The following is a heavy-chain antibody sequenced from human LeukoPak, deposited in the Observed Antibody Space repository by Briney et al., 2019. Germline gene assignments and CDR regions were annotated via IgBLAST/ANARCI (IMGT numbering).Heavy chain of an antibody. J-gene: IGHJ3*02. D-gene: IGHD1-26*01. CDR2: IYYNGST. Sequence: PSETLSLTCTVSGGSISSYYWSWIRQPPGKGLEWIGYIYYNGSTNYNPSLKSRVTISVDTSKNQFSLKLSSVTAADTAVYYCARGRALGSYWPHAFDIWGQGTMVTVSS. CDR3: ARGRALGSYWPHAFDI. CDR1: GGSISSYY. V-gene: IGHV4-59*01.